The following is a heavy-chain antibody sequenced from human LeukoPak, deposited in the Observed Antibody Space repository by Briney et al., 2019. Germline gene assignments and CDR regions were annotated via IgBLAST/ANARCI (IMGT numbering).Heavy chain of an antibody. Sequence: GGSLRLSCAASGFSFSDYGMHWVRQAPGKGLEWVSFIRKDGINTNYVDSVKGRFTISRDTSNKMVYLQMNSLRSEDTAVYHCAANLGVYYGSGSPGDYYYYMDVWGKGTTVTVSS. CDR3: AANLGVYYGSGSPGDYYYYMDV. CDR2: IRKDGINT. V-gene: IGHV3-30*02. CDR1: GFSFSDYG. J-gene: IGHJ6*03. D-gene: IGHD3-10*01.